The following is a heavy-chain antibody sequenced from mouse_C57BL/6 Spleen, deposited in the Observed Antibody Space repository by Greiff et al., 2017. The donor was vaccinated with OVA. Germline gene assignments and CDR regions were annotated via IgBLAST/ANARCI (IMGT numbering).Heavy chain of an antibody. V-gene: IGHV7-3*01. CDR2: IRNKANGYTT. J-gene: IGHJ4*01. Sequence: EVQVVESGGGLVQPGGSLSLSCAASGFTFTDYYMSWVRQPPGKALEWLGFIRNKANGYTTEYSASVKGRFTISRDNSQSILYLQMNALRAEDSATYYCARYNDRGMDYWGQGTSVTVSS. D-gene: IGHD2-14*01. CDR1: GFTFTDYY. CDR3: ARYNDRGMDY.